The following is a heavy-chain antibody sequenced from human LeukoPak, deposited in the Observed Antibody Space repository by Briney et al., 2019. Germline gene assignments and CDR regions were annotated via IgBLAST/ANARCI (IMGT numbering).Heavy chain of an antibody. Sequence: SETLSLTCTVSGGSISSHYWSWIRQPPGKGLEWIGYIYSSGSTNYNPSLKSRVTISVDTSNNQFSLKLNSVTAADTAVYYCARLAGSSSSDYWGQGTLVTVSS. CDR3: ARLAGSSSSDY. J-gene: IGHJ4*02. V-gene: IGHV4-4*09. D-gene: IGHD6-6*01. CDR2: IYSSGST. CDR1: GGSISSHY.